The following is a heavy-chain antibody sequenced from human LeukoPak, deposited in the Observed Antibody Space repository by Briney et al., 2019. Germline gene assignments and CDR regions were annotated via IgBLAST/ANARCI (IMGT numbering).Heavy chain of an antibody. Sequence: SETLSLTCTVSGGSISSYYWGWIRQPPGKGLEWIGSIYYSGSTYYNPSLKSRVTISVDTSKNQFSLKLSSVTAADTAVYYCARLAPSMAGPFDYWGQGTLVTVSS. CDR1: GGSISSYY. D-gene: IGHD5-24*01. J-gene: IGHJ4*02. CDR2: IYYSGST. CDR3: ARLAPSMAGPFDY. V-gene: IGHV4-39*01.